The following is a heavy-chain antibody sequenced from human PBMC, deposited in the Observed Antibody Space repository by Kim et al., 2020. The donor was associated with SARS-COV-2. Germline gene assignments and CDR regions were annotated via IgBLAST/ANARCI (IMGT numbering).Heavy chain of an antibody. CDR2: INSDGGTT. Sequence: GGSLRLSCAASGFTFSSYWMHWVRQAPGKGLVWVSSINSDGGTTSYADSVKGRFTISRDNAKSTQYLQKISLRAEDTAVYYCASRRDTGTYYYFDYWGQGTLVTVSS. V-gene: IGHV3-74*01. D-gene: IGHD1-26*01. CDR1: GFTFSSYW. CDR3: ASRRDTGTYYYFDY. J-gene: IGHJ4*02.